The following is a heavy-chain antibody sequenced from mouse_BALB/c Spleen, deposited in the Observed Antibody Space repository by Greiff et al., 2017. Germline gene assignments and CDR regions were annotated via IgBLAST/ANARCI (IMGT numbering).Heavy chain of an antibody. Sequence: EVQLQQSGPELVKPGASMKISCKASGYSFTGYTMTWVKQSQGKNLEWIGLINTYNGGTSYNQKFKGTVTLTVDNSSSPVYMELLSLTSGDSAVYYCASSYDSYNWEIPMDYWGQGTSVTVSS. J-gene: IGHJ4*01. D-gene: IGHD2-3*01. CDR2: INTYNGGT. CDR3: ASSYDSYNWEIPMDY. V-gene: IGHV1-26*01. CDR1: GYSFTGYT.